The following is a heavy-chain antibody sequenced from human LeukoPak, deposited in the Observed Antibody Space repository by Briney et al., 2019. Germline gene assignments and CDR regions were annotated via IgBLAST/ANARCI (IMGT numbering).Heavy chain of an antibody. V-gene: IGHV3-30-3*01. CDR1: GFTFSSYA. J-gene: IGHJ6*03. CDR2: ISYDGSNK. Sequence: GGSLRLSCAASGFTFSSYAMHWVRQAPGKGLEWVAVISYDGSNKYYADSVKGRFTISRDNSKNTLYLQMNSLRAEDTAVYYCASSNAGGSGSYRYYYHYYYMDVWGKGTTVTVSS. CDR3: ASSNAGGSGSYRYYYHYYYMDV. D-gene: IGHD3-10*01.